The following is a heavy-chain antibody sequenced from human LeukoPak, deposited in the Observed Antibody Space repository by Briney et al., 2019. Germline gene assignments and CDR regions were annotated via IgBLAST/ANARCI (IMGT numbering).Heavy chain of an antibody. CDR2: INPNSGGT. Sequence: ASVKVSCKASGYTFTDNFMHWVRQAPGQGLEWMGWINPNSGGTNYAQKFQGRVTMTRDTSISTAYMELSRLRSDDTAVYYCARGVGYYDSSGYYYQYYGMDVWGQGTTVTVSS. CDR1: GYTFTDNF. CDR3: ARGVGYYDSSGYYYQYYGMDV. V-gene: IGHV1-2*02. J-gene: IGHJ6*02. D-gene: IGHD3-22*01.